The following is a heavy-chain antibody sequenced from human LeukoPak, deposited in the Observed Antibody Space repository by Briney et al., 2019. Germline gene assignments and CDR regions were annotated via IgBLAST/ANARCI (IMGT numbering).Heavy chain of an antibody. CDR2: MNPKSGNT. J-gene: IGHJ4*02. V-gene: IGHV1-8*01. CDR3: ARVYGEIDY. CDR1: GYIFTNYD. Sequence: GASVKVSCEASGYIFTNYDINWVRQATGQGLEWMGWMNPKSGNTGYAQKFQGRVTMTRDTSITTAYMELSSLRSEDTAVYYCARVYGEIDYWGQGTLVTVSS. D-gene: IGHD4-17*01.